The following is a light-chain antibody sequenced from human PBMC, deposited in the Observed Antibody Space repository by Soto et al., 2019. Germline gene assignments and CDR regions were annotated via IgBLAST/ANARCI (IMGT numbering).Light chain of an antibody. J-gene: IGKJ1*01. CDR1: QGISNY. CDR3: QKYNSAPWT. CDR2: AAS. Sequence: DIQMTQSPSSLSASVGDRVTITCRASQGISNYLAWYEQKPGKVPKLLIYAASTLQTGVPSRFSGSGSGTDFTLTITSLQPEDVATYYCQKYNSAPWTFGQGSKVEIK. V-gene: IGKV1-27*01.